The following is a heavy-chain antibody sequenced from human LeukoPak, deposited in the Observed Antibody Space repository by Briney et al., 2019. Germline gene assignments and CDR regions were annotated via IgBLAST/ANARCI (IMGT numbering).Heavy chain of an antibody. CDR1: GFTFSSYS. J-gene: IGHJ6*02. CDR2: ISSSSSTI. V-gene: IGHV3-48*04. CDR3: ARRGTGHGMDV. D-gene: IGHD1-1*01. Sequence: GGSLRLSCAASGFTFSSYSMNWVRQAPGKGLEWVSYISSSSSTIYYADSVKDRFTISRDNAKNSLYLQMNSLRAEDTAVYYCARRGTGHGMDVWGQGTTVIVSS.